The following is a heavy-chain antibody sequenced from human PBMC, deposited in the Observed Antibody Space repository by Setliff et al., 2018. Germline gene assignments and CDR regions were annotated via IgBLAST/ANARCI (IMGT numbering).Heavy chain of an antibody. CDR3: ARQATDY. CDR1: GFTFSNYG. V-gene: IGHV3-33*01. Sequence: PGGSLRLSCVASGFTFSNYGMHWVRQAPGKGLEWVALIWNDGSSKFYGDSVKGRFTISRDSSKNTLYLQMDSLRAEDTALYYCARQATDYWGQGTLVTVSS. J-gene: IGHJ4*02. CDR2: IWNDGSSK.